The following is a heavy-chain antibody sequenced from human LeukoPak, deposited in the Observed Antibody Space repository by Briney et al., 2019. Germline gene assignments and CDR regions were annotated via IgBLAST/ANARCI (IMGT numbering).Heavy chain of an antibody. J-gene: IGHJ5*02. V-gene: IGHV5-51*01. CDR2: IYPGDSDT. Sequence: GESLKISCKGSGYSFTSYWIGWVRQMPEKGLEWMGIIYPGDSDTRYSPSFQGQVTISADKSISTAYLQWSSLKASDTAMYYCARSVVVPAAIGWFDPWRQGTLVTVSS. CDR1: GYSFTSYW. CDR3: ARSVVVPAAIGWFDP. D-gene: IGHD2-2*01.